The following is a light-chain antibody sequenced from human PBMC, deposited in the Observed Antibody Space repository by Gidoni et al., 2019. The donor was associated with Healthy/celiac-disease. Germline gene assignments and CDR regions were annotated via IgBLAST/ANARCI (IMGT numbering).Light chain of an antibody. CDR3: QAWDSSTVV. CDR2: QDS. CDR1: KLGDKY. J-gene: IGLJ2*01. V-gene: IGLV3-1*01. Sequence: SYELTQPPSASVFPGQPASITCSGDKLGDKYACWYQQKPGQSPVLVIYQDSKRPSGIPERFSGSNSGNTATLTISGTQAMDEADYYCQAWDSSTVVFGGGTKLTVL.